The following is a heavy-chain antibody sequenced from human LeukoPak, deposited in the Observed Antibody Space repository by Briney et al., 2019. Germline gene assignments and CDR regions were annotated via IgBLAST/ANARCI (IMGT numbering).Heavy chain of an antibody. Sequence: PGRSLRLSCAASGFTFDDYAMHWVRQAPGKGLEWVSGISWNSGSIGYADSVKGRFTISRDNAKNSLYLQMNSLRAEDTALYYCAKDIRALEGPGRWYGMDVWGQGTTVTVSS. D-gene: IGHD4-17*01. J-gene: IGHJ6*02. CDR3: AKDIRALEGPGRWYGMDV. CDR2: ISWNSGSI. CDR1: GFTFDDYA. V-gene: IGHV3-9*01.